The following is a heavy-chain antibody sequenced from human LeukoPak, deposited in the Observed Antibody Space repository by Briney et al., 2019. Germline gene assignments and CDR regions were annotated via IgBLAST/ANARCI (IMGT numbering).Heavy chain of an antibody. V-gene: IGHV4-34*01. Sequence: PSETLSLTCAVYGGSFSGYYWSWIRQPPGKGLEWIGEINHSGSTNYNPSLKSRVTISVDTSKNQFSLKLSSVTAGDTAVYYCARGPVDSSSWGDFDYWGQGTLVTVSS. D-gene: IGHD6-13*01. CDR3: ARGPVDSSSWGDFDY. J-gene: IGHJ4*02. CDR1: GGSFSGYY. CDR2: INHSGST.